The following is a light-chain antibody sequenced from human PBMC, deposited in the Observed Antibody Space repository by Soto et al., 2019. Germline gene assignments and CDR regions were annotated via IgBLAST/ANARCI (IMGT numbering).Light chain of an antibody. Sequence: DIRMTQSPSPLSASVGDRLAITCRASQSVSTWLAWYQRRPGKAPKLLIYDASSLQSGVPSRFSGSGSGTEFTLTINSLQPDDFATYYCQQYSDYPWTFGRGTKVDIK. J-gene: IGKJ1*01. CDR2: DAS. CDR1: QSVSTW. CDR3: QQYSDYPWT. V-gene: IGKV1-5*01.